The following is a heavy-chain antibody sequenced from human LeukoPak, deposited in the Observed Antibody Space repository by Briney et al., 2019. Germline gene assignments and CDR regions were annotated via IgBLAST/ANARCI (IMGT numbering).Heavy chain of an antibody. J-gene: IGHJ4*02. Sequence: SETLSLTCTVSGDSISSGDYYWSWIRQPAGKGLEWIGRIYTSGSTNYNPSLKSRVTISVDTSKNQFSLKLSSVTAADTAVYYCARSTGYYMVNYFDYWGQGTLVTVSS. CDR2: IYTSGST. D-gene: IGHD3-9*01. CDR1: GDSISSGDYY. CDR3: ARSTGYYMVNYFDY. V-gene: IGHV4-61*02.